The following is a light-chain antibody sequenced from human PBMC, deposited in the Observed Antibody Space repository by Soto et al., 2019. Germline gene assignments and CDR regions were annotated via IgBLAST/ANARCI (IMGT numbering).Light chain of an antibody. Sequence: ELVMTQSAATLSESPGERATLSCRASQSVSSNLAWYQQKPGQAPRLLIYGASTRATGIPARFSGSGSGTEFTLTISSLQSEDVAVYYCQQYNNWPLTFGQGTKVDIK. V-gene: IGKV3-15*01. CDR1: QSVSSN. CDR3: QQYNNWPLT. CDR2: GAS. J-gene: IGKJ1*01.